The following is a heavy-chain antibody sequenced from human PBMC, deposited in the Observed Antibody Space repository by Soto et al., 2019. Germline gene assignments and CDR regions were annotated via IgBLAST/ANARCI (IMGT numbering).Heavy chain of an antibody. Sequence: GGSLRLSYASSGFTFSSYAMHWGRQAPGKGLEWVAVISYDGSNKYYADSVKGRFTISRDNSKNTLYLQMNSLRAEDTAVYYCARDSYILTGYYPTVYHYGMDVWGQGTTRTVSS. J-gene: IGHJ6*02. CDR1: GFTFSSYA. D-gene: IGHD3-9*01. V-gene: IGHV3-30-3*01. CDR2: ISYDGSNK. CDR3: ARDSYILTGYYPTVYHYGMDV.